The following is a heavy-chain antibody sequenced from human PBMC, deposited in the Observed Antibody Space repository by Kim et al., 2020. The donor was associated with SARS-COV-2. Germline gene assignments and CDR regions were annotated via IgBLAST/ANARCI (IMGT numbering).Heavy chain of an antibody. J-gene: IGHJ4*02. D-gene: IGHD1-26*01. CDR2: LSPYTGDT. CDR3: ARDLGAFYSGSDY. V-gene: IGHV1-18*01. CDR1: GYSFTTYG. Sequence: ASVKVSCQTSGYSFTTYGINWVRQAPGQGLEWMGWLSPYTGDTNSAEKFQGRLTLTTDTPKRTAYMELRSLTSDDTAVYYCARDLGAFYSGSDYWGQGTL.